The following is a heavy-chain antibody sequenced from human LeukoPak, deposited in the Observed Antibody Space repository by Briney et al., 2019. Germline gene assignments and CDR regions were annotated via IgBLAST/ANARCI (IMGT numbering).Heavy chain of an antibody. V-gene: IGHV1-18*01. CDR1: GYTFTSYG. CDR2: ISAYNGNT. Sequence: ASVKVSCKASGYTFTSYGISWVRQAPGQGLEWMGWISAYNGNTNYAQKLQGRVTMTTDTSTSTAYMELRSLRSDDTAVYYCARGGFRYCSGGSCYLWGQGTLVTVSS. D-gene: IGHD2-15*01. CDR3: ARGGFRYCSGGSCYL. J-gene: IGHJ4*02.